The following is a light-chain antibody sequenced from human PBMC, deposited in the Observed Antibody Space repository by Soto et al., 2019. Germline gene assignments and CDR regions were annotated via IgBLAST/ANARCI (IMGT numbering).Light chain of an antibody. J-gene: IGKJ1*01. CDR1: QSVSSSY. CDR2: DAS. CDR3: LQYGSSPRT. V-gene: IGKV3D-20*01. Sequence: EILMTQSPATMSLSPGERATLSCGASQSVSSSYLAWYQQRPRLAPRLLIYDASKRATGIPNRFRGSGSGTAFTLTISGLEPEDFAVYFCLQYGSSPRTFGQGTRVEMK.